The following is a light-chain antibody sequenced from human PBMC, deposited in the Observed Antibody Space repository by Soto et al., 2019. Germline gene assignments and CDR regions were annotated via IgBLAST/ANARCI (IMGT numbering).Light chain of an antibody. CDR3: QQANSFPLT. V-gene: IGKV1-39*01. CDR1: QSISDS. J-gene: IGKJ4*01. CDR2: AAS. Sequence: DIQMTQSPSSLSASVGDRVTITCRASQSISDSLNWYQHKPGTAPKLLIYAASSLQSGVPSRFSGGGSGTDFTLTISSLQPEDFVTYFCQQANSFPLTFGGGTKVEIK.